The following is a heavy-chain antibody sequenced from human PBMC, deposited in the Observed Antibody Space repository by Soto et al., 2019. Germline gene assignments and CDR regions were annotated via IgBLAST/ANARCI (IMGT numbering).Heavy chain of an antibody. J-gene: IGHJ6*03. CDR3: ARLFEYSSSSSGYYYMDV. D-gene: IGHD6-6*01. CDR1: GGSISSSSYY. V-gene: IGHV4-39*01. CDR2: IYYSGST. Sequence: SETLSLTCTVSGGSISSSSYYWGWIRQPPGKGLEWIGSIYYSGSTYYNPSLKSRVTISVDTSKNQFSLKLSSVTAADTAVYYCARLFEYSSSSSGYYYMDVWGKGTTVTVSS.